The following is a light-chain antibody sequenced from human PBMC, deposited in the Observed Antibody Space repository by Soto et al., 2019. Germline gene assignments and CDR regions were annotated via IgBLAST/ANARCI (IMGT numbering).Light chain of an antibody. CDR3: QQRLNWPPG. CDR2: GPS. J-gene: IGKJ1*01. Sequence: EIVLTQSLATLSLSPGERATLSCLASQSVSSYLAWYQQKPGQAPRLLIYGPSRRATGVPARFSGSRSGTDFTLTISDLEPADFGLYYCQQRLNWPPGFGQGTKVDIK. V-gene: IGKV3-11*01. CDR1: QSVSSY.